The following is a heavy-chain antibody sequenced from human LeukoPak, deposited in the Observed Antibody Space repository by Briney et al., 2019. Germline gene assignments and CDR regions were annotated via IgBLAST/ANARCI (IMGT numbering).Heavy chain of an antibody. CDR1: GFTVSSNY. CDR2: IYIGGST. J-gene: IGHJ4*02. D-gene: IGHD2-2*02. Sequence: PGGSLRLSCAASGFTVSSNYMSWVRQAPGKGLEWVSVIYIGGSTYYADSVKGRYTISRDISKNTLYLQMNGLRAEDTAMYYCARLGFVVPAVIFDYWGQGTLVTVSS. CDR3: ARLGFVVPAVIFDY. V-gene: IGHV3-53*01.